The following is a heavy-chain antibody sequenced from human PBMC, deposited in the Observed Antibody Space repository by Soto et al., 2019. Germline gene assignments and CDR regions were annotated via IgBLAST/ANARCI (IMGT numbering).Heavy chain of an antibody. CDR2: INANSGGT. CDR1: GYTFSDYY. Sequence: ASVKVSCKASGYTFSDYYMHWVRQAPGQGLEWMGWINANSGGTTYAQKFQGRVTMTRDTSISTAYMELSRLNSDDTAIYYCARLQIEVAGTNWGQGTLVTVSS. D-gene: IGHD6-19*01. V-gene: IGHV1-2*02. CDR3: ARLQIEVAGTN. J-gene: IGHJ4*02.